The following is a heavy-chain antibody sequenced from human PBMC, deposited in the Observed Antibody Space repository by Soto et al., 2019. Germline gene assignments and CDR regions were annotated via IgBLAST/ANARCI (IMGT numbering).Heavy chain of an antibody. CDR1: GFTFSSYG. CDR3: AKDAVPAAPYYYYGMDV. CDR2: ISYDGSNK. V-gene: IGHV3-30*18. Sequence: PGGSLRLSCAASGFTFSSYGMHWVRQAPGKGLEWVAVISYDGSNKYYADSVKGRFTISRDNSKNTLYLQMNSLRAEDTAVYYCAKDAVPAAPYYYYGMDVWGQGTTGTVS. D-gene: IGHD2-2*01. J-gene: IGHJ6*02.